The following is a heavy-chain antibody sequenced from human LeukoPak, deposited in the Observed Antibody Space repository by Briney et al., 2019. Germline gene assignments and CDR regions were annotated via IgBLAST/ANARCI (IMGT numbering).Heavy chain of an antibody. D-gene: IGHD6-13*01. V-gene: IGHV1-2*02. CDR2: INPNSGGT. CDR1: GYTFTGDY. J-gene: IGHJ3*02. Sequence: ASVKVSCKASGYTFTGDYMHWVRQAPGQGLEWMGWINPNSGGTNYAQKFQGRVTMTRDTSISTAYMELSRLRSDDTAVYYCARGGYSSSWYGFNAFDIWGQGTMVTVSS. CDR3: ARGGYSSSWYGFNAFDI.